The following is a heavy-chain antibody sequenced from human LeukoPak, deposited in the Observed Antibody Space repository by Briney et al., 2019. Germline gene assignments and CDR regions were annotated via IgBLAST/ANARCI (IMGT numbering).Heavy chain of an antibody. J-gene: IGHJ5*02. D-gene: IGHD5-18*01. CDR1: GFTFDVYA. CDR3: AKDAQGYSYGPES. CDR2: ICWNSGSI. Sequence: GGSLRLSCAASGFTFDVYAMLWVRHAPGKGLEWVSGICWNSGSIDYADSVKGRFIISRDNAKNSLYLQMNSLRAEDTALYYCAKDAQGYSYGPESWGQGTLVTVSS. V-gene: IGHV3-9*01.